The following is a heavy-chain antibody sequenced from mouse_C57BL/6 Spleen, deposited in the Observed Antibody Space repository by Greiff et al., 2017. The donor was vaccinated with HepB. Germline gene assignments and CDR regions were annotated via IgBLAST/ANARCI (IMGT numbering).Heavy chain of an antibody. V-gene: IGHV5-6*02. D-gene: IGHD1-1*01. J-gene: IGHJ2*01. CDR2: ISSGGSYT. CDR3: ARQEEITTVVAGPLYFDY. Sequence: DVMLVESGGDLVKPGGSLKLSCAASGFTFSSYGMSWVRQTPDKRLEWVATISSGGSYTYYPDSVKGRFTISRDNAKNTLYLQMSSLKSEDTAMYYCARQEEITTVVAGPLYFDYWGQGTTLTVSS. CDR1: GFTFSSYG.